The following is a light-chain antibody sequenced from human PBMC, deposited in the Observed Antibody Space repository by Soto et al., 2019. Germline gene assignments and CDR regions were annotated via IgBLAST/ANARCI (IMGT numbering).Light chain of an antibody. Sequence: DIQMTQSPSSLSASVGDRVTITCQASQDISNYLNWYQQKPGKATNLLIYDASNLQTGVPSRFSGRGSGTDFTFTISNLQPDDSATYYCQQYDIFPLTFGGGTKVEIK. CDR1: QDISNY. CDR3: QQYDIFPLT. V-gene: IGKV1-33*01. J-gene: IGKJ4*01. CDR2: DAS.